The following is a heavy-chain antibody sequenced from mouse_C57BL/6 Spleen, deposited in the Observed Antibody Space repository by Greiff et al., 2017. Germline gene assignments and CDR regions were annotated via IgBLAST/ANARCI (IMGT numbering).Heavy chain of an antibody. CDR1: GFTFSSYG. D-gene: IGHD2-5*01. V-gene: IGHV5-6*02. J-gene: IGHJ1*03. Sequence: DVKLVESGGDLVKPGGSLKLSCAASGFTFSSYGMSWVRQTPDKRLEWVATISSGGSYTYYPDSVKGRFTISRDNAKNTLYLQMSSLKSEDTAMYYCARHGHAYYSNPIWYFDVWGTGTTVTVSS. CDR3: ARHGHAYYSNPIWYFDV. CDR2: ISSGGSYT.